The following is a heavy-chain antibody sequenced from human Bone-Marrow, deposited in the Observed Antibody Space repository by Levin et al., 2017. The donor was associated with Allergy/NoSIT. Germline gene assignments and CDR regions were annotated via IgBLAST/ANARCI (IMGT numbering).Heavy chain of an antibody. J-gene: IGHJ4*02. V-gene: IGHV5-51*01. CDR1: GYNFANSW. Sequence: ASVKVSCKASGYNFANSWIAWLRQMPGKGLEWVGIIYPADSDTRYSPSFEGQVTISADQSINTAFLHWSSLKASDTAIFYCARLGGLLLQSPFDYWGQGTLVSVSS. D-gene: IGHD3-22*01. CDR2: IYPADSDT. CDR3: ARLGGLLLQSPFDY.